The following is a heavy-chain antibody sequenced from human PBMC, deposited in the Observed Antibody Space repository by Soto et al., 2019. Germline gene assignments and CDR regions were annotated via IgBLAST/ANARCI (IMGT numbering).Heavy chain of an antibody. CDR3: ARDEGGSGSYYPNWFDP. Sequence: PGGSLRLSCAASGFTFDDYGMSWVRQAPGKGLEWVSGINWNGGSTGYADSVKGRFTISRDNAKNSLYLQMNSLRAEDTALYHYARDEGGSGSYYPNWFDPWGQGTLVTVSS. V-gene: IGHV3-20*01. CDR1: GFTFDDYG. D-gene: IGHD3-10*01. CDR2: INWNGGST. J-gene: IGHJ5*02.